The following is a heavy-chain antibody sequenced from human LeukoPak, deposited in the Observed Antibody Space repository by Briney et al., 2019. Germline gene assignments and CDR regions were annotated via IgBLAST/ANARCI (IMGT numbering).Heavy chain of an antibody. CDR1: GYTFTSYG. CDR2: INPSGGST. Sequence: ASVKVSCKASGYTFTSYGISWVRQAPGQGLEWMGIINPSGGSTGYAQKFQGRVTMTRDTSTSTVYMELSSLRSEDTAVYYCARDLEYCGGDCSIGILFIWGQGTLVTVSS. D-gene: IGHD2-21*02. J-gene: IGHJ4*02. CDR3: ARDLEYCGGDCSIGILFI. V-gene: IGHV1-46*01.